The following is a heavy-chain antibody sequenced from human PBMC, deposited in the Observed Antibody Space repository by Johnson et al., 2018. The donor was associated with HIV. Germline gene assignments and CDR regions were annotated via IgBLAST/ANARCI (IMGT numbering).Heavy chain of an antibody. D-gene: IGHD1-26*01. CDR3: AREWELLGSAFDI. Sequence: LVESGGGLVQPGRSLRLSCAASGFTFDDYALHWVRQAPGKGLEWVSGISWNSGSIGYADSVKGRFTISRDNSKNTLYLQMNSLRAEDTAVYYCAREWELLGSAFDICGQ. J-gene: IGHJ3*02. CDR1: GFTFDDYA. V-gene: IGHV3-9*01. CDR2: ISWNSGSI.